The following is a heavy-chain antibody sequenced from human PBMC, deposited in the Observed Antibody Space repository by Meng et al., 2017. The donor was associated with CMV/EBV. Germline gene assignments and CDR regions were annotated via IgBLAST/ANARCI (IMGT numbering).Heavy chain of an antibody. D-gene: IGHD5-18*01. CDR1: GGSISSYY. CDR2: IYYSGST. CDR3: ARGVSYGSFYYYGMDV. J-gene: IGHJ6*02. V-gene: IGHV4-59*01. Sequence: SETLSLTCTVSGGSISSYYWSWIRQPPGKGLEWIGYIYYSGSTNYNPSLKSRVTISVDTSKNQFSLKLSSVTAADTAVYYCARGVSYGSFYYYGMDVWGQGTTVTAP.